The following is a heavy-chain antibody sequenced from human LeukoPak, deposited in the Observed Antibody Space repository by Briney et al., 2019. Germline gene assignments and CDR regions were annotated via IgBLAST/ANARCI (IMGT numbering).Heavy chain of an antibody. J-gene: IGHJ4*02. V-gene: IGHV3-23*01. Sequence: PGGTLRLSCAASGFTFSSYGMSWVRQAPGKGLEWVSAINHSGGSTYYAYSVKGRFTISRDNSKNTLYLQMNSLRAEDTAVYYCAKGPLPRIDYWGQGTLVTVSS. CDR3: AKGPLPRIDY. CDR1: GFTFSSYG. CDR2: INHSGGST.